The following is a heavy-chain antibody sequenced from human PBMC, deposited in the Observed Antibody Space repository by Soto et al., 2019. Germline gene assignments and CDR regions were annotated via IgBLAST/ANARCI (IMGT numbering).Heavy chain of an antibody. D-gene: IGHD3-3*01. V-gene: IGHV4-61*01. CDR3: ACSIYDFWSGEIDY. J-gene: IGHJ4*02. CDR1: GGSVSSGSYY. CDR2: IYYSGST. Sequence: SETLSLTCTVSGGSVSSGSYYWSWIRQPPGKGLEWIGYIYYSGSTNYNPSLKSRVTISVDTSKNQFSLKLSSVTAADTVVYYCACSIYDFWSGEIDYWGQGTLVTVSS.